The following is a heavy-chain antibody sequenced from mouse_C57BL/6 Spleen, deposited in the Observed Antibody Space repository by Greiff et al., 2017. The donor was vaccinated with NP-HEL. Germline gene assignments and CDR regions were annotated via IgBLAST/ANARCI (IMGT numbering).Heavy chain of an antibody. CDR2: IDPSDCET. CDR3: ARTGTRTWFAY. V-gene: IGHV1-52*01. CDR1: GYTFTSYW. Sequence: VQLQQPGAELVRPGSSVKLSCKASGYTFTSYWMHWVKQRPIQGLEWIGNIDPSDCETHYNQKFKDKATLTVDKSSSTAYMQLSSLTSEDSAVYYCARTGTRTWFAYWGQGTLVTVSA. J-gene: IGHJ3*01. D-gene: IGHD4-1*01.